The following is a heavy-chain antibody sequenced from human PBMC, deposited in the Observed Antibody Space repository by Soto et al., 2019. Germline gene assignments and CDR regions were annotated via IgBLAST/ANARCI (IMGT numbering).Heavy chain of an antibody. CDR1: GFTFSSYS. D-gene: IGHD6-13*01. CDR3: ARDHALEQQLVTPYFAY. Sequence: PGGSLRLSCAASGFTFSSYSMNWVRQAPGKGLEWVSYISSSSSTIYYADSVKGRFTISRDNAKNSLYLQMNSLRDEDTAVYYCARDHALEQQLVTPYFAYWGQGTLVTVSS. J-gene: IGHJ4*01. CDR2: ISSSSSTI. V-gene: IGHV3-48*02.